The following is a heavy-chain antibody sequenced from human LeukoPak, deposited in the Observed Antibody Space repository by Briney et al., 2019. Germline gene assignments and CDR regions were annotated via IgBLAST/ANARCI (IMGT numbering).Heavy chain of an antibody. D-gene: IGHD3-3*01. V-gene: IGHV3-13*01. CDR1: GFTFSSYD. CDR2: IGTAGDT. CDR3: AKGIFGVIISPVEY. Sequence: GGSLRLSCAASGFTFSSYDMHWVRQATGKGLEWVSAIGTAGDTYYPGSVKGRFTISRDNSKNTVYLQMNSLRAEETAVYYCAKGIFGVIISPVEYWGQGTLVTVSS. J-gene: IGHJ4*02.